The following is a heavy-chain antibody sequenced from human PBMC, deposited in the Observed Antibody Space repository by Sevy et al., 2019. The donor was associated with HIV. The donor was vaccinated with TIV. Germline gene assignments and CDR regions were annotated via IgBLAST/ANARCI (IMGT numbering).Heavy chain of an antibody. D-gene: IGHD3-16*01. V-gene: IGHV3-9*01. Sequence: GGSLRLSCAASGFIFDAYAMHWVRQAPGKGLEWVSSINWNSVTIDYADSVKGRFTISRDNAENSLYMQMNSLGAEATALYYCAKGMSHFAYDAGGIFDIWGQGTMVTVSS. CDR1: GFIFDAYA. J-gene: IGHJ3*02. CDR3: AKGMSHFAYDAGGIFDI. CDR2: INWNSVTI.